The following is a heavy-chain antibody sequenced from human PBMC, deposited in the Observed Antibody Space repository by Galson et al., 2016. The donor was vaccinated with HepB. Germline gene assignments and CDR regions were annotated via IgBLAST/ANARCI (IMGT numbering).Heavy chain of an antibody. CDR2: ISSSHRFI. D-gene: IGHD4-17*01. CDR1: GFTFTDYT. CDR3: ARAYGDYAFTDH. J-gene: IGHJ4*02. V-gene: IGHV3-21*01. Sequence: SLRLSCAASGFTFTDYTMNWFRLAPGQGLQWVSSISSSHRFIHYVDSVKGRFAISRDNAKNSLYLQMNRLRAEDTAVYYCARAYGDYAFTDHWGQGTQVIVSS.